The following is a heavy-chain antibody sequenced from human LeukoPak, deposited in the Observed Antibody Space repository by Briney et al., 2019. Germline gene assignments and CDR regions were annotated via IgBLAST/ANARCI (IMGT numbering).Heavy chain of an antibody. CDR1: GYTFTSYG. CDR2: ISAYNGNT. CDR3: ARGSYYGSGKHYYYGVDV. V-gene: IGHV1-18*01. J-gene: IGHJ6*02. Sequence: ASVTVSCKASGYTFTSYGISWVRQAPGQGLEWMGWISAYNGNTNYAQKLQGRVTMTTDTSTSTAYMELRSLRSDDTAVYYCARGSYYGSGKHYYYGVDVWGQGTTVTVSS. D-gene: IGHD3-10*01.